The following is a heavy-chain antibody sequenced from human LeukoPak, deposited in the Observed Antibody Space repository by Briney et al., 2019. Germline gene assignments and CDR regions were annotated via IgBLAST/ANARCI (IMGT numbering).Heavy chain of an antibody. J-gene: IGHJ4*02. CDR3: ARDDSLEY. D-gene: IGHD1-1*01. CDR1: GFTLRGYW. Sequence: GGSLRLSCEVSGFTLRGYWMAGVPQAPGRGLEWVAHIDRGGSKKNYVDPVKGRFTISRDNAKKSVYLQMDSLRAEDTAVYYCARDDSLEYWGKGTLVTVSS. CDR2: IDRGGSKK. V-gene: IGHV3-7*05.